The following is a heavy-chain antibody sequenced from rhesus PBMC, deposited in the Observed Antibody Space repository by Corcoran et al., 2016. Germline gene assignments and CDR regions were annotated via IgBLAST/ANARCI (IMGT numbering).Heavy chain of an antibody. CDR2: IYGSTTTT. CDR1: VASFGHRSR. Sequence: QLPLRESGPGLVQPSETLSLPGPFSVASFGHRSRWAWSRRPPGKGLEWIGYIYGSTTTTNYNPSLKSRVTISKDTSKNQFSLKLSSVTAADTAVYYCARGYGNWNPGDYWGQGVLVTVSS. J-gene: IGHJ4*01. D-gene: IGHD6-25*01. CDR3: ARGYGNWNPGDY. V-gene: IGHV4S10*01.